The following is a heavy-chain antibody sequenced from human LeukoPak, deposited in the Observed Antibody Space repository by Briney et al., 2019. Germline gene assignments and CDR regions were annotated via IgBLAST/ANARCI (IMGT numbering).Heavy chain of an antibody. CDR1: GGSISSSSYY. CDR3: ARLGYSGYDSWDWFDP. D-gene: IGHD5-12*01. Sequence: SETLSLTCTVSGGSISSSSYYWGWIRQPPGKGLEWIGSIYYSGSTYYNPSLKSRVTISVDTSKNQFSLKLSSVTAADTAVYYCARLGYSGYDSWDWFDPWGQGTLVTVSS. CDR2: IYYSGST. V-gene: IGHV4-39*01. J-gene: IGHJ5*02.